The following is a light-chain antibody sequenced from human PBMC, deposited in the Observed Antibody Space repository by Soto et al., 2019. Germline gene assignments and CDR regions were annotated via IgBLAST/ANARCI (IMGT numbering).Light chain of an antibody. CDR1: GLNIGAGYD. V-gene: IGLV1-40*01. Sequence: QSALTQPPSVSGALGRRVTISCTGSGLNIGAGYDVHWYQQLPGTAPKVVIYGNKIRPSGVPDRFSGSKSGTSASLAITGLQAEDEAEYYCQSFDAGVSGYVFGPGTKLTVL. CDR3: QSFDAGVSGYV. J-gene: IGLJ1*01. CDR2: GNK.